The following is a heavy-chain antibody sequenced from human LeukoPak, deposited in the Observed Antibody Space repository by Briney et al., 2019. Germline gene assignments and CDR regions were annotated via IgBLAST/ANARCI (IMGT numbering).Heavy chain of an antibody. Sequence: GGPLRLSCAASGFTFRTYGFSWVRQAPGKGLEWVSTVSSSCGSTYYADSVKGRFTISRDNSKNTLYLQMNRLRAEDTAVYYCAKYGSGLRDYWGQGTLVTVSS. J-gene: IGHJ4*02. D-gene: IGHD3-10*01. CDR3: AKYGSGLRDY. V-gene: IGHV3-23*01. CDR2: VSSSCGST. CDR1: GFTFRTYG.